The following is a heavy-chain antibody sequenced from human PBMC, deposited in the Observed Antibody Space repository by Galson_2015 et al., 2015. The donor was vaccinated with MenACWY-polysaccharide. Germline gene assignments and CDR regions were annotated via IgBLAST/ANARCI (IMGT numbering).Heavy chain of an antibody. CDR1: GYLFTSFA. D-gene: IGHD3-10*01. CDR2: IYPSDSDV. J-gene: IGHJ6*02. V-gene: IGHV5-51*01. CDR3: AREDHGTGSMDV. Sequence: QSGAEVKKPGESLTISCTASGYLFTSFAIGWVRQMPGKGLEWLGIIYPSDSDVKYNPSFQGQVTFSADRSTNTAYLQWSSLKASDSAMYYCAREDHGTGSMDVWGQGTTVTVSS.